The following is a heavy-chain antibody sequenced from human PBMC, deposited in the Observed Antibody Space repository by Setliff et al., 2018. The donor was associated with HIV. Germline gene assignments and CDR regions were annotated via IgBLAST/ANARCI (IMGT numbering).Heavy chain of an antibody. Sequence: ETLSLTCAVSGYSISSGYYWGWIRQPPGKGLEWVGSIYHSGTTYYNPSLKSRVTISVDTSKNHFSLKLRSVTAADTAVYYCAQLGMVDDFDPWGQGTLVTVSS. J-gene: IGHJ5*02. V-gene: IGHV4-38-2*01. D-gene: IGHD1-1*01. CDR2: IYHSGTT. CDR1: GYSISSGYY. CDR3: AQLGMVDDFDP.